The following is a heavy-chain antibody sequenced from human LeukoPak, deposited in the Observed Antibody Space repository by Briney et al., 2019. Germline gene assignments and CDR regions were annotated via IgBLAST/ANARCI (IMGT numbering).Heavy chain of an antibody. D-gene: IGHD3-10*01. CDR1: GYSISSGYY. Sequence: SETLSLTCTVSGYSISSGYYWGWIRQPPGKGLEWIGSINHSGSTNYNPSLKSRVTISVDTSKNQFSLKLSSVTAADTAVYYCASGGIWFGEAIERGFDYWGQGILVTVSS. CDR3: ASGGIWFGEAIERGFDY. J-gene: IGHJ4*02. V-gene: IGHV4-38-2*02. CDR2: INHSGST.